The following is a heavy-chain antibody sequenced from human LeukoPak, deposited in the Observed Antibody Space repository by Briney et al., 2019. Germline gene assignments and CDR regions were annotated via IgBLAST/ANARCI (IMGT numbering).Heavy chain of an antibody. J-gene: IGHJ4*02. Sequence: PSETLSLTCSVSGGSIKTYYWSWIRQPAGKGLEWIGRIYTSGSTTYNPSLKSRVTMSVDTSKNQFSLKLNSVTAADTAVYYCARERRIYYSYGSEKPIKYFDYWGQGTLVTVSS. CDR1: GGSIKTYY. D-gene: IGHD5-18*01. CDR3: ARERRIYYSYGSEKPIKYFDY. CDR2: IYTSGST. V-gene: IGHV4-4*07.